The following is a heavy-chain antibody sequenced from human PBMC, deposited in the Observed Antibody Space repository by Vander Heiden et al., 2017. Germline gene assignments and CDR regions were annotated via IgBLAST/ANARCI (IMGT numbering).Heavy chain of an antibody. CDR2: ISSSSYHI. D-gene: IGHD5-12*01. V-gene: IGHV3-21*01. CDR1: GFTFSTYT. J-gene: IGHJ4*02. Sequence: EVQVEESGGGLVKPGGSLRLSCAASGFTFSTYTMNWVRQAPGKGLEGVSSISSSSYHIFYADSVKGRFTITRDNAKNSLYLQMNSLRVEDTAVYYCARAREDGYKRGLDYWGQGTLVTVSS. CDR3: ARAREDGYKRGLDY.